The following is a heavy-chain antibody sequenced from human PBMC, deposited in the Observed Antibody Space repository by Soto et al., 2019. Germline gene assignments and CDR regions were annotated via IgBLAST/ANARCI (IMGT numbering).Heavy chain of an antibody. V-gene: IGHV4-59*01. D-gene: IGHD3-10*01. J-gene: IGHJ5*02. CDR1: GVSLDNFF. CDR2: VSQGGPDSYRAEGGTT. Sequence: QVQLQESGPGLLRPSETLSLTCTVSGVSLDNFFWSCIRQTPGRGLEWLGYVSQGGPDSYRAEGGTTGYNPSLESRATISLVLPKNQFSLRLTSVTAADTAVYYCARDRGGITVSSKPLGEWFDPWGQGILVTVSS. CDR3: ARDRGGITVSSKPLGEWFDP.